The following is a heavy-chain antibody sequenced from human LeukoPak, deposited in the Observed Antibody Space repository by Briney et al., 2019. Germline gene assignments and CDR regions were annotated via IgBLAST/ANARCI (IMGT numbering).Heavy chain of an antibody. D-gene: IGHD1-26*01. Sequence: GESLKVSCKGSGYSFNSYWIGWVRQMPGKGLKWMGIIYPGDSDARYSPSFQGQVTISADKSISTAYLQWSSLKASDTAMYYCARRRDLYSGSYYPFDYWGQGTLVTVSS. CDR1: GYSFNSYW. V-gene: IGHV5-51*01. CDR2: IYPGDSDA. J-gene: IGHJ4*02. CDR3: ARRRDLYSGSYYPFDY.